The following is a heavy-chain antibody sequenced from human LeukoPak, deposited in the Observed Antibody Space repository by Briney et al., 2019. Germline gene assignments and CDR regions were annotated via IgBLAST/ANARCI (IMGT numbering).Heavy chain of an antibody. D-gene: IGHD1-26*01. Sequence: GGSLRLSCAASGFTFSSYAMSWVRQAPGKGLEWVSAIRDSGSSTHYADSVKGRFTTSRDNSKNTLFLQMNSLRAEDTAIYYCAKYGPQDSGSSHFDYWGQGALVAVSS. V-gene: IGHV3-23*01. CDR1: GFTFSSYA. J-gene: IGHJ4*02. CDR2: IRDSGSST. CDR3: AKYGPQDSGSSHFDY.